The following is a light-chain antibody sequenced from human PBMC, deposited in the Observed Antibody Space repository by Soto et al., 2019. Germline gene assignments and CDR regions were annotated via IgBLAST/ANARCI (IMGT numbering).Light chain of an antibody. CDR3: QQYGSSPRRT. J-gene: IGKJ1*01. V-gene: IGKV3-20*01. CDR2: GAS. Sequence: EIVLSQSPGNLSLSPGERATLSCRASQSVSSSYLAWYQQKPGQAPRLLIYGASSRATGIPDRFSGSGSGTDFTLTISRLEPEDFAVYYCQQYGSSPRRTFGQGTKV. CDR1: QSVSSSY.